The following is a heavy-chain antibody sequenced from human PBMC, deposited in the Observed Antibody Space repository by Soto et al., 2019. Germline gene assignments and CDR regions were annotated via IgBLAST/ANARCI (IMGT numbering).Heavy chain of an antibody. D-gene: IGHD4-17*01. Sequence: QVQLVQSGAEVKKPGASVKVSCKASGYTFTSYAMHWVRQAPGQRLEWMGWTNAGNGNTKYSQKFQGRVTITRDTSASTAYMELSSLRSEDTAVYYCARAGDYALDYWGQGTLVTVSS. CDR3: ARAGDYALDY. V-gene: IGHV1-3*01. CDR1: GYTFTSYA. CDR2: TNAGNGNT. J-gene: IGHJ4*02.